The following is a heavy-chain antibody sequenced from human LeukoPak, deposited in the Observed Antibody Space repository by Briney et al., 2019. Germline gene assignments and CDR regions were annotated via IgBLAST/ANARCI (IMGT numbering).Heavy chain of an antibody. D-gene: IGHD3-16*01. Sequence: GGSLRLSCAASGFTFSSYSMNWVRQAPGKGLEWVSSISSSSSYIYYADSVKGRFTISRDNAKNSLYLQMNSLRAEDTAVYYCARINYDYVWGSYPLYYFDYWGQGTLVTVSS. CDR1: GFTFSSYS. J-gene: IGHJ4*02. CDR3: ARINYDYVWGSYPLYYFDY. CDR2: ISSSSSYI. V-gene: IGHV3-21*01.